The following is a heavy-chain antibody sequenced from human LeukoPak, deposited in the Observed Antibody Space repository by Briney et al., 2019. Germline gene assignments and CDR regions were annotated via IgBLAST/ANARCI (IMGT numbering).Heavy chain of an antibody. D-gene: IGHD3-16*01. J-gene: IGHJ5*02. Sequence: GGSLRLSCAASGFTFSDYYMSWIRQAPGKGLEWVSYISSSGSTIYYADSVKGRFTISRDNAKNSLYLQMNSLKTEDTAVYYCSRDKFYVCFDPWGQGTLVTVSS. CDR3: SRDKFYVCFDP. CDR1: GFTFSDYY. V-gene: IGHV3-11*01. CDR2: ISSSGSTI.